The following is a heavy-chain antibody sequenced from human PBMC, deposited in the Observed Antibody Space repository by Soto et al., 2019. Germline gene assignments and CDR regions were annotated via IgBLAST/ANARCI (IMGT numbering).Heavy chain of an antibody. V-gene: IGHV3-33*01. Sequence: QVQLVESGGGVVQPGRSLRLSCAASGFSIRSSGLHWVRQAPGKGLEWLAVMWYDASNRFYADAVKGRFTVSRDISNNTLYLQMNSLRAEDTAVYYCARDRGAGWYGGFDTWGQGTLVTVSP. CDR3: ARDRGAGWYGGFDT. CDR2: MWYDASNR. D-gene: IGHD6-19*01. CDR1: GFSIRSSG. J-gene: IGHJ3*02.